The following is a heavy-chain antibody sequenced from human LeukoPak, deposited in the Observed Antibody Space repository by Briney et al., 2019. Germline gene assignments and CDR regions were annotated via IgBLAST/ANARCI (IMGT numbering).Heavy chain of an antibody. Sequence: GGSLRLSCVASGFPFSSYWMTWVRQAPGKGLEWVANIKQDGSKKSYVDSVKGRFTISRDNAKNSLYLQMNSLRAEDTAVYYCARDSGDYVWGSYRTPIDYWGQGTLVTVSS. D-gene: IGHD3-16*02. CDR2: IKQDGSKK. CDR3: ARDSGDYVWGSYRTPIDY. CDR1: GFPFSSYW. V-gene: IGHV3-7*01. J-gene: IGHJ4*02.